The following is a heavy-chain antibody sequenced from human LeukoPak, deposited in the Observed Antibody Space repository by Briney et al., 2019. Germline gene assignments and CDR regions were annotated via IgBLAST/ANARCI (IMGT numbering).Heavy chain of an antibody. V-gene: IGHV3-30*18. J-gene: IGHJ3*02. CDR3: AKDIPPNSSGLWEFDAFDI. CDR2: ISYDGSNK. Sequence: HPGGSLRLSCAASGFTFSSYGMHWVRQAPGKGLEWVAVISYDGSNKYYADSVKGRFTISRDNSKNTLYLQMNSLRAEDTAVYYCAKDIPPNSSGLWEFDAFDIWGQGTMVTVSS. CDR1: GFTFSSYG. D-gene: IGHD3-22*01.